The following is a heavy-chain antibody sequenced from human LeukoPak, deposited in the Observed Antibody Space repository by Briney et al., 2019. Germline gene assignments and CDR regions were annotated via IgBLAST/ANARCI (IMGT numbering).Heavy chain of an antibody. Sequence: GGSLRLSCAASGFTFSSYAMSWVRQAPEKGLEWVSTISGGGGSTYYADSVKGRFTISRDNSKNTLYLQMNSLRAEDTAVYYCAKVVGATTRGYFDYWGQGTLVTVPS. V-gene: IGHV3-23*01. CDR1: GFTFSSYA. J-gene: IGHJ4*02. CDR3: AKVVGATTRGYFDY. CDR2: ISGGGGST. D-gene: IGHD1-26*01.